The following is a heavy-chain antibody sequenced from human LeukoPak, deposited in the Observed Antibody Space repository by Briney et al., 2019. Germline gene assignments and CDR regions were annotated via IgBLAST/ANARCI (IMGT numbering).Heavy chain of an antibody. CDR3: ATVLPDIVVVPAAMPTYYSDY. Sequence: ASVKVSCKVSGYTLTELSMHWVRQAPGKGLEWMGGSDPEDGETIYAQKFQGRVTMTEDTSTDTAYMELSSLRSEDTAVYYCATVLPDIVVVPAAMPTYYSDYWGQGTLVTVSS. V-gene: IGHV1-24*01. CDR1: GYTLTELS. J-gene: IGHJ4*02. D-gene: IGHD2-2*01. CDR2: SDPEDGET.